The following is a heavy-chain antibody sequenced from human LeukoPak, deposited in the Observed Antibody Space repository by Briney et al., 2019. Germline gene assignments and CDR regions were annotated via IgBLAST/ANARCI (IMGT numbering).Heavy chain of an antibody. V-gene: IGHV3-48*03. CDR3: ARDKPGMDV. CDR1: GFTFSSYE. Sequence: PGGSLRLSCAASGFTFSSYEMNWVRQAPGKGLEWVSYISSSGTTIYYADSVKGRFTISRDNSKNTLYLQMNSLRAEDTAVYYCARDKPGMDVWGKGTTVTVSS. J-gene: IGHJ6*04. CDR2: ISSSGTTI.